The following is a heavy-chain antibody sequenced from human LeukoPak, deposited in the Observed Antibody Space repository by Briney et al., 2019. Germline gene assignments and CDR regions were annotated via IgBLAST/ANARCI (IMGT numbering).Heavy chain of an antibody. CDR1: GFTFSSYW. V-gene: IGHV3-7*01. CDR2: IKQDGSEK. J-gene: IGHJ5*02. D-gene: IGHD6-13*01. CDR3: AREVPPVAAAGTSWFDP. Sequence: GGSLRLSCAAPGFTFSSYWMSWVRQAPGKGLEWVANIKQDGSEKYYVDSVKGRFTISRDNAKNSLYLQMNSLRAEDTAVYYCAREVPPVAAAGTSWFDPWGQGTLVTVSS.